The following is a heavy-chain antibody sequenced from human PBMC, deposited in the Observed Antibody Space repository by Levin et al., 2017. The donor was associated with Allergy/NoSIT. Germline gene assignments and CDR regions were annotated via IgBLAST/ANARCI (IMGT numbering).Heavy chain of an antibody. CDR3: ARDVYDYEESGFDP. CDR1: GYTFTSYG. CDR2: ISAYNGNT. Sequence: GESLKISCKASGYTFTSYGISWVRQAPGQGLEWMGWISAYNGNTNYAQKLQGRVTMTTDTSTSTAYMELRSLRSDDTAVYYCARDVYDYEESGFDPWGQGTLVTVSS. D-gene: IGHD5/OR15-5a*01. J-gene: IGHJ5*02. V-gene: IGHV1-18*01.